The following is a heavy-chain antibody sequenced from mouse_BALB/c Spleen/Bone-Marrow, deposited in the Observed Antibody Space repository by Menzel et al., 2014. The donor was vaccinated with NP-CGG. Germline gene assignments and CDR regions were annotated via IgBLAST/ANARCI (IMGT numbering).Heavy chain of an antibody. Sequence: QVQLQQSGAELARPAASVKLSCKASGYTFTDYYINWVKQTTGQGLEWIGEIYAGSGNTYYNENFKRKGTLKANKNSNTAYMQHSSLTSEDSAVYFGTRVWDYYAMDYWGQGTSVTVSS. V-gene: IGHV1-77*01. CDR2: IYAGSGNT. J-gene: IGHJ4*01. D-gene: IGHD2-10*02. CDR1: GYTFTDYY. CDR3: TRVWDYYAMDY.